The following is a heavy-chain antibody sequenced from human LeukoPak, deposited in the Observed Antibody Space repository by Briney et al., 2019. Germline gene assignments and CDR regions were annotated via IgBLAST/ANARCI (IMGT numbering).Heavy chain of an antibody. V-gene: IGHV1/OR15-1*04. J-gene: IGHJ4*02. D-gene: IGHD5-18*01. Sequence: GASVKVSCKASGYIFTDYYMHWVRQAPGQELGWMGRINPNSGGTNYAQKFQGRVTITTDESTSTAYMELSSLRSEDTAVYYCARGGYSYGTSFDYWGQGTLVTVSS. CDR1: GYIFTDYY. CDR2: INPNSGGT. CDR3: ARGGYSYGTSFDY.